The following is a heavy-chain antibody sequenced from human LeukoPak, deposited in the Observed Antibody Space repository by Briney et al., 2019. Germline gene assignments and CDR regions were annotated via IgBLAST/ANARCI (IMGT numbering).Heavy chain of an antibody. J-gene: IGHJ4*02. CDR3: ATGYSSGWYPGGVDY. D-gene: IGHD6-19*01. CDR1: GFTFSSYW. CDR2: ISSDGSST. V-gene: IGHV3-74*01. Sequence: GGSLRLSCAASGFTFSSYWMHWVRQAPGKGLVWVSRISSDGSSTGYADSVEGRFTISRDNAKNTLYLQMNSLRAEDTAVYYCATGYSSGWYPGGVDYWGQGTLVTVSS.